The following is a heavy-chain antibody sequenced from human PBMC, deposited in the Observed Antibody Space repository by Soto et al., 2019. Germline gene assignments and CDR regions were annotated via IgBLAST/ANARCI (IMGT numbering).Heavy chain of an antibody. Sequence: SETLSLTCTVSGGSISSYYWSWIRQPPGKGLEWIGYIYYSGSTNYNPSLKSRVTISVDTSKNQFSLKLSSVTAADTAVYYCARYSSLIAEAGTSNWFDPWGQGTLVTVSS. CDR1: GGSISSYY. CDR3: ARYSSLIAEAGTSNWFDP. V-gene: IGHV4-59*01. D-gene: IGHD6-13*01. CDR2: IYYSGST. J-gene: IGHJ5*02.